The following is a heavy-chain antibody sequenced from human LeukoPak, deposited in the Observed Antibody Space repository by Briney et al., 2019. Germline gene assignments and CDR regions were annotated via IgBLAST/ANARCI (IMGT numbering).Heavy chain of an antibody. CDR1: GFTFSSYA. CDR2: ISGSGGST. J-gene: IGHJ4*02. Sequence: GGSLRLSCAASGFTFSSYAMSWVRQAPGKGPEWVSAISGSGGSTYYADSVKGRFTISRDNSKNTLYLQMNSLRAEDTAVYYCAKIPYYYDSSGYPLYYFDYWGQGTLVTVSS. V-gene: IGHV3-23*01. CDR3: AKIPYYYDSSGYPLYYFDY. D-gene: IGHD3-22*01.